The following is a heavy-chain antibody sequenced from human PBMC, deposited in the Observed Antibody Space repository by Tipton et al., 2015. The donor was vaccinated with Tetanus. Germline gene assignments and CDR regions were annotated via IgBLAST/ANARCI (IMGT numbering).Heavy chain of an antibody. V-gene: IGHV3-23*01. D-gene: IGHD1-1*01. CDR3: ARKSLTNYGLDV. J-gene: IGHJ6*02. CDR2: ISGLGRTT. Sequence: SLRLSCTASGFTFDKYAMNWVRQAPGKGLEWVSGISGLGRTTDYADSVKGRFTISRDHAKNTVYLQMNSLRAEDTAVYFCARKSLTNYGLDVWGQGTPVTVSS. CDR1: GFTFDKYA.